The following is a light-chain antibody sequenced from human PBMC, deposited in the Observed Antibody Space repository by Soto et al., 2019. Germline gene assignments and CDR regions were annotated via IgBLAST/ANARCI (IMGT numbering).Light chain of an antibody. J-gene: IGKJ1*01. CDR3: QERYRTPLT. CDR2: AAS. CDR1: QSISSY. Sequence: DIQMTQSPSSLSASVGDRVTITCRASQSISSYLNWYQQKPGKAPKLLIYAASSLQSGVPSRFSGSGAGTDCTLTMSSQQPEDDATYNCQERYRTPLTFGQGTQVEIK. V-gene: IGKV1-39*01.